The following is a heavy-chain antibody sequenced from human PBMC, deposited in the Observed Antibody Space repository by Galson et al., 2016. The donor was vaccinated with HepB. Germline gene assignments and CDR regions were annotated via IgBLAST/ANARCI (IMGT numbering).Heavy chain of an antibody. CDR2: INPANGNT. J-gene: IGHJ4*02. V-gene: IGHV1-3*01. D-gene: IGHD1-26*01. CDR1: GYTFISYL. Sequence: SVKVSCKASGYTFISYLLHWVRQAPGQRLEWMGWINPANGNTKYSQNFQGRITITWDTSASTAHMELSSLRSEDTAVYYCARGWYSGPDYWGQGTLVTVSS. CDR3: ARGWYSGPDY.